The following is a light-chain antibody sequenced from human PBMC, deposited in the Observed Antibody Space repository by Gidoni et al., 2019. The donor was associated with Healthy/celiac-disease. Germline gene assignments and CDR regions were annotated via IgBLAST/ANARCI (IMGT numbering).Light chain of an antibody. CDR2: DAS. Sequence: EIALTQSSAHLSLSPGVRATLSGRASLSVSSYLTWYQQKPGQAPRLLIDDASNRATGIPAMFSGSVSGTDFTLTISSLEPEDFAFYYCQQRSNWPPITFGQGTRLEIK. CDR3: QQRSNWPPIT. V-gene: IGKV3-11*01. CDR1: LSVSSY. J-gene: IGKJ5*01.